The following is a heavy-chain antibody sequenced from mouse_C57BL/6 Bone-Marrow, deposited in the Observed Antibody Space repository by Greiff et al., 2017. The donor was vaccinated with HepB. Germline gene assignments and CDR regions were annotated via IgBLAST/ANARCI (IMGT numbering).Heavy chain of an antibody. CDR3: ARSPVTAVGNFDY. CDR1: GYTFTSYG. V-gene: IGHV1-81*01. D-gene: IGHD1-1*01. CDR2: IYPRSGNT. Sequence: VQLVESGAELARPGASVKLSCKASGYTFTSYGISWVKQRTGQGLEWIGEIYPRSGNTYYNEKFKGKATLTADKSSSTAYMELRSLTSEDSAVYFCARSPVTAVGNFDYWGQGTTLTVSS. J-gene: IGHJ2*01.